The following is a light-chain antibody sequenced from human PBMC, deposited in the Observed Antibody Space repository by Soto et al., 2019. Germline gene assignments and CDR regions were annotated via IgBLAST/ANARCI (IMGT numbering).Light chain of an antibody. J-gene: IGLJ1*01. CDR2: EVT. CDR3: CSYAGNPYV. CDR1: NSDIGTYNF. Sequence: QSALTQPASVSGSPGQSITISCTGTNSDIGTYNFVSWYQRPPGKAPKLLIYEVTNRPSGVSSRFSGSKSGITASLTISGLQAEDEADYYCCSYAGNPYVFGTGTKVTVL. V-gene: IGLV2-23*02.